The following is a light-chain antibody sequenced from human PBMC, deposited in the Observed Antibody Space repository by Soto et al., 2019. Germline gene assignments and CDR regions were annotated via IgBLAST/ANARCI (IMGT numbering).Light chain of an antibody. CDR1: QSVDSKD. CDR3: QQYGYSSWT. Sequence: EIVLTQSPGTLSLSPGERATLSCRASQSVDSKDLAWYQQRPGQAPRILIFAASSRATGLPDRFSGSGSGTDFTLTISRLEPGDFAVYYCQQYGYSSWTFGQGTKVDIK. CDR2: AAS. J-gene: IGKJ1*01. V-gene: IGKV3-20*01.